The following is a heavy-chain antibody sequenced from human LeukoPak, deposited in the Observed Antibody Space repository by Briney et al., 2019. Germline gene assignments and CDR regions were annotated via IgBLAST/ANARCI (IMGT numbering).Heavy chain of an antibody. CDR1: GYTFTGYY. Sequence: ASVKVSCKASGYTFTGYYMHWVRQAPGQGLEWMGIINPSGGSTSYAQKFQGRVTMTRDTSTSTVYMELSSLRSEDTAVYYCARDLGMVRGVIAESYYYYYYGMDVWGQGTTVTVSS. CDR3: ARDLGMVRGVIAESYYYYYYGMDV. J-gene: IGHJ6*02. D-gene: IGHD3-10*01. CDR2: INPSGGST. V-gene: IGHV1-46*01.